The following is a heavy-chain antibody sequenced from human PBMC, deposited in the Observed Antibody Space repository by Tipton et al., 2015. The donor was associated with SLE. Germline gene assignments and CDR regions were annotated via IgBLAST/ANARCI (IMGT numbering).Heavy chain of an antibody. CDR3: ATKLVDTAMVPLYYYYYYMDV. J-gene: IGHJ6*03. CDR2: IYYSGST. CDR1: GGSISSYY. D-gene: IGHD5-18*01. Sequence: TLSLTCTVSGGSISSYYWSWIRQPPGKGLEWIGYIYYSGSTNYNPSLKSRGTISVDTSKNQFSLKLSSVTAADTAVYYCATKLVDTAMVPLYYYYYYMDVWGKGTTVTVSS. V-gene: IGHV4-59*01.